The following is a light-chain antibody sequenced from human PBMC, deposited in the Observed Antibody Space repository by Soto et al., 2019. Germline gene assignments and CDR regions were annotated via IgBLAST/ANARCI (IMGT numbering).Light chain of an antibody. CDR1: QSISNW. V-gene: IGKV1-39*01. CDR2: GTS. CDR3: QQSYSKSVT. Sequence: IRMTQSPSSLSASTGDRVTITGRASQSISNWLAWYQQKPGTAPKVLIYGTSNLQSGVPSRFRGSASGTDFTLTISSLQPEDFATYYCQQSYSKSVTFGQGTKVDIK. J-gene: IGKJ1*01.